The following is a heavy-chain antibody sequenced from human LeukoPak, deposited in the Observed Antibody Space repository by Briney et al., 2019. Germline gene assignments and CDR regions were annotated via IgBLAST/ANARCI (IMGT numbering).Heavy chain of an antibody. V-gene: IGHV4-59*01. CDR2: IYYNGNT. J-gene: IGHJ6*02. D-gene: IGHD1-26*01. Sequence: SETLSLTCSVSDGSINSYYWNCLRRPPGKGLVCIGYIYYNGNTNYSPSLKSRVTMSVDTSKNLFSLKVSSVTAADTAVYYCARGRSNYYGMDVWGQGTTVTVSS. CDR1: DGSINSYY. CDR3: ARGRSNYYGMDV.